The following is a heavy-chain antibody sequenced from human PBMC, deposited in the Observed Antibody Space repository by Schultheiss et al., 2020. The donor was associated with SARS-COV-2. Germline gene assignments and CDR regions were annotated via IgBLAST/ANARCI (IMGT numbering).Heavy chain of an antibody. CDR2: IWYDGSHK. J-gene: IGHJ4*02. D-gene: IGHD3-10*01. Sequence: GESLKISCAASGFTFSSFGMHWVRQAPGKGLEWVAVIWYDGSHKYYADSVNGRFTISRDNSKNTLYLQMDSLRAEDTALYYCARDLIYFGSGQWDYWGQGTLVTVSS. V-gene: IGHV3-33*01. CDR3: ARDLIYFGSGQWDY. CDR1: GFTFSSFG.